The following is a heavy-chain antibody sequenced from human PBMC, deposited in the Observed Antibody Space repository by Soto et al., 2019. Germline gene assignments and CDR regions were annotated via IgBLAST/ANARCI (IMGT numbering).Heavy chain of an antibody. Sequence: PSETLSLTCTVSGGSISSYYWSWIRQPPGKGLEWIGYIYYSGSTNYNPSLKSRVTISVDTSKNQFSLKLSSVTAADTAVYYCARGTKLRFLEWLSTKGYYYYYMDVWGKGTTVTVSS. V-gene: IGHV4-59*01. CDR1: GGSISSYY. CDR2: IYYSGST. CDR3: ARGTKLRFLEWLSTKGYYYYYMDV. J-gene: IGHJ6*03. D-gene: IGHD3-3*01.